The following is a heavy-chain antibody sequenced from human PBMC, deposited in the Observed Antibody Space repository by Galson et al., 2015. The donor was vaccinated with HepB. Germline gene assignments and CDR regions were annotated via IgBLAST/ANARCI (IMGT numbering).Heavy chain of an antibody. CDR2: IDWDDDK. Sequence: PALVKPTQPLTLTCTFSGFSLSTSGMCVSWIRQPPGKALEWLARIDWDDDKYYSTSLKTRLTISKDTSKNQVVLTMTNMDPVDTATYYCARIRYSSSRSPHDYWGQGTLATVSS. CDR3: ARIRYSSSRSPHDY. D-gene: IGHD6-13*01. CDR1: GFSLSTSGMC. V-gene: IGHV2-70*11. J-gene: IGHJ4*02.